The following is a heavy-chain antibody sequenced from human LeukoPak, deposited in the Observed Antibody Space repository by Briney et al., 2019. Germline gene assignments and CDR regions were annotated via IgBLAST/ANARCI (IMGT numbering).Heavy chain of an antibody. CDR3: ARQVRDYYGSGSYYVDY. Sequence: GESLKISCKGSGYSFTNYWIGWVRQMPGKGLEWMGIIYPGDSDTRYSPSFQGQVTISADKSISTAYLQWSSLKASDTAMYYCARQVRDYYGSGSYYVDYWGQGTLVTVSS. J-gene: IGHJ4*02. CDR2: IYPGDSDT. CDR1: GYSFTNYW. V-gene: IGHV5-51*01. D-gene: IGHD3-10*01.